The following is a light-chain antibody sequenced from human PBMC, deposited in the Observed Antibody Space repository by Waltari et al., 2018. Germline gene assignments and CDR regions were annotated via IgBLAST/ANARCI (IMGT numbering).Light chain of an antibody. Sequence: ITQSPSSISSSAGVRITITCLSSENIGTYLAWYQQKPGEAPQLLISAASILQSGVPSRFSGSGSGTDFTLTISSLLPEDFATYFCQQADSFPLTFGGGTKVEVK. CDR2: AAS. CDR1: ENIGTY. V-gene: IGKV1-12*01. CDR3: QQADSFPLT. J-gene: IGKJ4*01.